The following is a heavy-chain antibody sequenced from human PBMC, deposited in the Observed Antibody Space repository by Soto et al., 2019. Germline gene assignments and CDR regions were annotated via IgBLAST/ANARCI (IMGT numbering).Heavy chain of an antibody. CDR2: IYYSGST. CDR3: ARDGHQLIWTFDY. Sequence: PSETLSLTCTVSGGSISSGGYYWSWIRQHPGKGLEWIGYIYYSGSTYYNPSLKSRVTISVDTSKNQFSLKLSSVTAADTAVYYCARDGHQLIWTFDYWGQGSLVTVSS. J-gene: IGHJ4*02. V-gene: IGHV4-31*03. D-gene: IGHD2-2*01. CDR1: GGSISSGGYY.